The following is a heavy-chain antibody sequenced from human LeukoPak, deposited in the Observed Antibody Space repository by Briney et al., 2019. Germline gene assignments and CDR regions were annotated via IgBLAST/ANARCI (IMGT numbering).Heavy chain of an antibody. Sequence: GGSLRLSCAASGFTFSSYGMHWVRQAPGKGLEWVAVISYDGSNKYYAGSVKGRFTISRDNSKNTLYLQMNSLRAEDTAVYYCAREEEYPYYYYYMDVWAKGPRSPSP. J-gene: IGHJ6*03. CDR3: AREEEYPYYYYYMDV. CDR1: GFTFSSYG. D-gene: IGHD2/OR15-2a*01. V-gene: IGHV3-30*19. CDR2: ISYDGSNK.